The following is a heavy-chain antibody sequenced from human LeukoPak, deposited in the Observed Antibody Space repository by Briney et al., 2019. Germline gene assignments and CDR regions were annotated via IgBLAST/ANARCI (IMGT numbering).Heavy chain of an antibody. D-gene: IGHD2-2*01. CDR1: GFTFSSYS. J-gene: IGHJ4*02. V-gene: IGHV3-21*01. CDR3: ARDSCSSTSCHIDY. Sequence: GGSLRLSCAASGFTFSSYSMNWVRQAPGKGLEWVSSISSSSSYIYYADSVKGRFTISRDNAKNSLYLQMNSLRAEYTAVYYCARDSCSSTSCHIDYWGQGTLVTVSS. CDR2: ISSSSSYI.